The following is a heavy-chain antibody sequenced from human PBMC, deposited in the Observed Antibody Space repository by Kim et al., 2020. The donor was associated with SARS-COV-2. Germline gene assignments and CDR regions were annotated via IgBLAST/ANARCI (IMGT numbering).Heavy chain of an antibody. CDR3: ARDRLIGVITEQYYFDY. Sequence: SQTLSLTCTVSGGSISSSSYYWGWIRQPPGKGLEWIGSIYYSGSTYYNPSLKSRVTISVDTSKNQFSLKLSSVTAADTAVYYCARDRLIGVITEQYYFDYWGQGTLVTVSS. CDR1: GGSISSSSYY. D-gene: IGHD3-22*01. CDR2: IYYSGST. V-gene: IGHV4-39*07. J-gene: IGHJ4*02.